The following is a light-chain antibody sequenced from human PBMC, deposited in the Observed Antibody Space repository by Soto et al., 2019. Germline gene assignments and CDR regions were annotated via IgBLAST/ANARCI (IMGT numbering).Light chain of an antibody. CDR1: SSNIGACYD. J-gene: IGLJ3*02. V-gene: IGLV1-40*01. Sequence: QSVLTQPPSVSGAPGQRVTISCTGSSSNIGACYDVHWYQQLPGTAPKLLIYGNSNRPSGVPDRFSGSKSGTSASLAITGLQAEDEADYYCQSYDISLSGSWVFGGGTKLTVL. CDR2: GNS. CDR3: QSYDISLSGSWV.